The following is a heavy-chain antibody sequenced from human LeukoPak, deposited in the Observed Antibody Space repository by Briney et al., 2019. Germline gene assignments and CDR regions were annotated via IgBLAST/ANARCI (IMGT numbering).Heavy chain of an antibody. Sequence: PGGSLRLSCAASGFTFSSYSMNWVRQALGKGLEWVANIKQDGSEKYYVDSVKGRFTISRDNAKNSLYLQMNSLRAEDTAVYYCARDIGCGGDLAWACDAFDIWGQGTMVTVSS. J-gene: IGHJ3*02. CDR3: ARDIGCGGDLAWACDAFDI. D-gene: IGHD2-21*02. CDR2: IKQDGSEK. CDR1: GFTFSSYS. V-gene: IGHV3-7*01.